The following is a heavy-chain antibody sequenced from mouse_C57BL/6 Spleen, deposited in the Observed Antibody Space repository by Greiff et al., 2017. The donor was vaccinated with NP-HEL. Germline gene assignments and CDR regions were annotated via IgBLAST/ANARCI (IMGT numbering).Heavy chain of an antibody. D-gene: IGHD2-4*01. CDR3: ASSYDYDGGGWYFDV. CDR1: GFTFSDYG. Sequence: EVKLVESGGGLVQPGGSLKLSCAASGFTFSDYGMAWVRQAPRKGPEWVAFISNLAYSIYYADTVTGRFTISRENAKNTLYLEMSSLRSEDTAMYYCASSYDYDGGGWYFDVWGTGTTVTVSS. V-gene: IGHV5-15*01. J-gene: IGHJ1*03. CDR2: ISNLAYSI.